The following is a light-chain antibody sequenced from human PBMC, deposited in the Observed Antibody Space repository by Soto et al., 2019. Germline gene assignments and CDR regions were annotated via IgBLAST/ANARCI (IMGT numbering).Light chain of an antibody. J-gene: IGKJ4*01. V-gene: IGKV3-15*01. CDR2: GAS. CDR1: QTVSSN. CDR3: HQYSNWPLT. Sequence: EIVLTQSPATLSVSPGESATLSCRASQTVSSNLAWYQQKPGQAPRLLIYGASTRATGIPARFSGSGSGTEFTVTISSLQSEDLAVYYCHQYSNWPLTFGGGTKVEIK.